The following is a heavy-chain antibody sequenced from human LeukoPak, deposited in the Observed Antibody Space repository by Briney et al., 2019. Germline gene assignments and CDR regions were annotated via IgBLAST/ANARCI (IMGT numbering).Heavy chain of an antibody. J-gene: IGHJ6*03. CDR3: ARAYCSGGSCYSLSGYYYMDV. V-gene: IGHV4-59*07. CDR2: IYYSGST. D-gene: IGHD2-15*01. CDR1: GASISSYY. Sequence: PSDTLSLTFTVSGASISSYYWGWTRHPPGKGLEWMGYIYYSGSTNYNPSLKSRVTISVDTSKNQFSLKLSSVTAADTAVYYCARAYCSGGSCYSLSGYYYMDVWGKGTTVTVSS.